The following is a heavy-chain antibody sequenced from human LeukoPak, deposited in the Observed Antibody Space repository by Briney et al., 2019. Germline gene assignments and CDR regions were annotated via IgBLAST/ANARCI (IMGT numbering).Heavy chain of an antibody. CDR1: GFTFDDYA. Sequence: GGSLRLSCAASGFTFDDYAMHWVRQAPGKGLEWVSGISWNSGSIGYADSVKGRFTISRDNAKNSQYLQMNSLRAEDTALYYCAKDRRPMVRGVITNFDIWGQGTMVTVSS. V-gene: IGHV3-9*01. J-gene: IGHJ3*02. CDR2: ISWNSGSI. D-gene: IGHD3-10*01. CDR3: AKDRRPMVRGVITNFDI.